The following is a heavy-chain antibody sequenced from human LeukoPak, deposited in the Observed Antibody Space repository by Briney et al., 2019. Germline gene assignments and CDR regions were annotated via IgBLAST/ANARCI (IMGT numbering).Heavy chain of an antibody. V-gene: IGHV1-69*04. CDR2: IIPILGIA. D-gene: IGHD6-13*01. CDR1: GGTFSSYA. CDR3: ARDPSIAAAAFDY. J-gene: IGHJ4*02. Sequence: ASVKVSCKASGGTFSSYAISWLRQAPGQGLEWMGRIIPILGIANYAQKFQGRVTITADKSTSTAYMELSSLRSEDTAVYYCARDPSIAAAAFDYWGQGALVTVSS.